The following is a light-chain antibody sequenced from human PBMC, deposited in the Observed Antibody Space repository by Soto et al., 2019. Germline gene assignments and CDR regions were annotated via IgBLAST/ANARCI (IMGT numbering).Light chain of an antibody. J-gene: IGKJ1*01. CDR3: QQSYSTPRT. CDR1: QPITKY. Sequence: DIQMTQSPSSLSASVGDRVTITCRASQPITKYLNWYQQKPGKAPELLIYAASSLQSGVPSRFSGTESGTDFTLTISSLQHEDFATYYRQQSYSTPRTFCPGTKVDIK. CDR2: AAS. V-gene: IGKV1-39*01.